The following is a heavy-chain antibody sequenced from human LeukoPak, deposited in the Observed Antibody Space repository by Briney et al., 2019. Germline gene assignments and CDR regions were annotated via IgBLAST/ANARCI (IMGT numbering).Heavy chain of an antibody. J-gene: IGHJ5*02. V-gene: IGHV1-18*01. Sequence: ASVKVSCKASGYTFTSYGISWVRQAPGQGLEWMGWISAYNGNTNYAQKLQGRVTMTTDASTSAAYVELRSLRSDDTAVYYCARDPTLRYFDPWGQGTLVTVSS. CDR3: ARDPTLRYFDP. CDR1: GYTFTSYG. D-gene: IGHD3-9*01. CDR2: ISAYNGNT.